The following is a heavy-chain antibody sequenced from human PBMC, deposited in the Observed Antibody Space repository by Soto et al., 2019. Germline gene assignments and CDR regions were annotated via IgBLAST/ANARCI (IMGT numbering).Heavy chain of an antibody. CDR3: ASYGKEPRGSSWSNWFDP. J-gene: IGHJ5*02. CDR1: GGSISSGGYY. CDR2: IYYSGST. V-gene: IGHV4-31*03. Sequence: QVQLQESGPGLVKPSQTLSLTFTVSGGSISSGGYYWSWIRQHPGKGLEWIGYIYYSGSTYYNPSRKSRVTISVDTSKNLFSLKLSSVTAADTAVYYCASYGKEPRGSSWSNWFDPWGQGTLVTVSS. D-gene: IGHD6-13*01.